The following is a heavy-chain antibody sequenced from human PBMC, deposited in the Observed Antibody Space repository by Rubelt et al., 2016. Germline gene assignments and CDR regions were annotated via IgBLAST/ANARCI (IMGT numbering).Heavy chain of an antibody. J-gene: IGHJ5*02. CDR3: ARDYFGIPGNWFNP. V-gene: IGHV4-4*07. CDR2: AFSNGNT. Sequence: QVQLQESGPGLVKPSETLSLTCTVFGASMSDFRVSWIRQSAAKGLEWIGRAFSNGNTMYNPSLESRVTVSVDTSKKQFSLTLTSVTAADTAIYYCARDYFGIPGNWFNPWGQGVLVTVSS. D-gene: IGHD3-10*01. CDR1: GASMSDFR.